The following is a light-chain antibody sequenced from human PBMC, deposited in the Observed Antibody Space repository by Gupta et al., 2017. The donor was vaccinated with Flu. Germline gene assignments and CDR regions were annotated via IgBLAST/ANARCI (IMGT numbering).Light chain of an antibody. CDR2: GAS. J-gene: IGKJ1*01. Sequence: EIVMTQSPATLSVSPGERATLSCSASQSVSSNLAWYQQKPGQAPRLLIYGASTRDTGITARFSGSGFGKELTLTISSRQLEDFAGYYCQQYKNWPPWTFGQGTKVEIK. CDR1: QSVSSN. CDR3: QQYKNWPPWT. V-gene: IGKV3-15*01.